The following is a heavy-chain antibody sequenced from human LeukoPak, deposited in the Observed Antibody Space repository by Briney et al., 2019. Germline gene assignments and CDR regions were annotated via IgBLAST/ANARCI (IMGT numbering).Heavy chain of an antibody. CDR3: ARRFGELDAFDI. CDR2: LYPSGSS. D-gene: IGHD3-10*01. J-gene: IGHJ3*02. CDR1: GASISPYY. V-gene: IGHV4-4*07. Sequence: SGTLSLTCTASGASISPYYWNWIRQPAGKGLEWIGRLYPSGSSDYNPSLKSRVTISVDTSKNQFSLKLSSVTAADTAVYYCARRFGELDAFDIWGQGTMVTVSS.